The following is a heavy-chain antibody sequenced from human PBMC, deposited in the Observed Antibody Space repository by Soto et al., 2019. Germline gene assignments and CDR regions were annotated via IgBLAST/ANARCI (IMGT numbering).Heavy chain of an antibody. CDR2: MSHSGGT. D-gene: IGHD2-21*02. CDR1: GGSVNSGNYY. CDR3: ARVERGTATPVVDAFDI. J-gene: IGHJ3*02. Sequence: QVQLQQWGAGLLKPSETLSLTCAVFGGSVNSGNYYWSWIRQPPGKGLEWIGEMSHSGGTHFNPSLKRRVTISVDTSKNQFSLKMSSVTAADTALYYCARVERGTATPVVDAFDIWGPGTMVTVSS. V-gene: IGHV4-34*01.